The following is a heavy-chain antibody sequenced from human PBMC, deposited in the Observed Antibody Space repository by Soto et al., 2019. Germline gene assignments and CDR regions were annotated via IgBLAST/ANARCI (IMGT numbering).Heavy chain of an antibody. J-gene: IGHJ4*02. CDR2: IIPIVGIA. CDR3: ATTIVYGDY. CDR1: GGTFSSYT. Sequence: QVPLVQSGAEVKKPGSSVKVSCKASGGTFSSYTISWVRQAPGQGLEWMGRIIPIVGIANYAQKFQGRVTITADKSTSTAYMELSSLRSEDTAVYYFATTIVYGDYWGQGTLVTVSS. V-gene: IGHV1-69*02. D-gene: IGHD5-12*01.